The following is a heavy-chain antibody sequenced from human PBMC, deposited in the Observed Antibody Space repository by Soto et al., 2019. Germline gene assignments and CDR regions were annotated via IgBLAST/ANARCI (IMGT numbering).Heavy chain of an antibody. CDR3: ARDRTVSVFDF. D-gene: IGHD4-4*01. Sequence: GGSLRLSCAASGFSFSSYSMNWVRQAPGKGLDWVSYISSSGTSTYYADSVKGRFTISRDKAKNSLYLQMNSLIDEDTAVCYCARDRTVSVFDFWGQGTLVTVSS. V-gene: IGHV3-48*02. CDR1: GFSFSSYS. J-gene: IGHJ4*02. CDR2: ISSSGTST.